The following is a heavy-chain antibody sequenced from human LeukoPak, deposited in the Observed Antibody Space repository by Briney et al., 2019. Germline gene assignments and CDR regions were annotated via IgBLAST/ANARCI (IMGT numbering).Heavy chain of an antibody. CDR1: GFTFSDHA. Sequence: GGSLXLSCAASGFTFSDHAMNWVRQAPGKGVEWVSSLSETGETTDYADSVKGRFTISRDKTKKRVYMQMNRLRGEDTAVYYCAKQWLVGIWGQGTLVTVSS. CDR3: AKQWLVGI. D-gene: IGHD6-19*01. J-gene: IGHJ4*02. CDR2: LSETGETT. V-gene: IGHV3-23*01.